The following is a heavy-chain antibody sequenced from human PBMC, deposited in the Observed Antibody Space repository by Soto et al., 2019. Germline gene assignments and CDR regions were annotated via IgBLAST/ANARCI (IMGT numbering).Heavy chain of an antibody. CDR3: ARAPTTVTTSYYFDY. V-gene: IGHV3-30-3*01. CDR2: ISYDGSNK. J-gene: IGHJ4*02. CDR1: GFTFSSYA. D-gene: IGHD4-17*01. Sequence: QVQLVESGGGVVQPGRSLRLSCAASGFTFSSYAMHWVRQAPGKGLEWVAVISYDGSNKYYADSVKGRFTISRDNSKNALYLQLNSLRPEDTAVYFCARAPTTVTTSYYFDYWRQGTLVTVSS.